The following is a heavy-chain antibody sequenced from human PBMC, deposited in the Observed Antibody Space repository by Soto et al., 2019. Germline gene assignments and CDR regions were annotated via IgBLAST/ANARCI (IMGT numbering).Heavy chain of an antibody. CDR1: GGTFSSYA. D-gene: IGHD6-19*01. Sequence: EASVKVSCKASGGTFSSYAISWVRQAPGQGLEWMGGIIPIFGTANYAQKFQGRVTITADESTSTAYMELSSLRSEDTAVYYCARGERAPPTAVAGTLFDYWGQGTLVTSPQ. CDR2: IIPIFGTA. J-gene: IGHJ4*02. CDR3: ARGERAPPTAVAGTLFDY. V-gene: IGHV1-69*13.